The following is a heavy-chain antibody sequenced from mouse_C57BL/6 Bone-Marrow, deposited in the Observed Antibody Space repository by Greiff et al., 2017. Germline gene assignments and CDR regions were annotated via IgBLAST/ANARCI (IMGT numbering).Heavy chain of an antibody. Sequence: EVMLVESGGDLVKPGGSLKLSCAASGFTFSSYGMSWVRQTPDKRLEWVATISSCGSYTYYPDSVKGRFTISRDNAKNTLYLQMSSLKSEDTAMYYCARRGLPDYWGQGTTLTVSS. J-gene: IGHJ2*01. CDR3: ARRGLPDY. CDR1: GFTFSSYG. CDR2: ISSCGSYT. V-gene: IGHV5-6*02. D-gene: IGHD2-2*01.